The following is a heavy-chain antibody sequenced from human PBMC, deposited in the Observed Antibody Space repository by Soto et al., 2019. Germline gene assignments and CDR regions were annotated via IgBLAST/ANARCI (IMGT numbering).Heavy chain of an antibody. CDR2: ISGSGGST. CDR3: AKDTYDSSGYYGAFDI. J-gene: IGHJ3*02. CDR1: GFTFSSYA. D-gene: IGHD3-22*01. Sequence: EVQLLESGGGLVQPGGSLRLSCAASGFTFSSYAMSWVRQAPGKGLEWVSAISGSGGSTYYADSVKGRFTISRDNSKNTLYLQMNSLRAEDTAVYYCAKDTYDSSGYYGAFDIWGQGTMVTVSS. V-gene: IGHV3-23*01.